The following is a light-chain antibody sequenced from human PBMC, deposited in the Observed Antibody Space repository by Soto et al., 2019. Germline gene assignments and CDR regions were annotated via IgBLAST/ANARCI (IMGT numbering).Light chain of an antibody. CDR2: KAS. CDR3: QQYDSYPYT. J-gene: IGKJ2*01. Sequence: DIPMTQSPSTLSASVGDRVTISCRASQSIRNWLAWYQQSPGKAPKLLIYKASSLQSGVPSRFSGGGSGTDFTLTISSLQPDDFATYYCQQYDSYPYTFGPGTKLEIK. CDR1: QSIRNW. V-gene: IGKV1-5*03.